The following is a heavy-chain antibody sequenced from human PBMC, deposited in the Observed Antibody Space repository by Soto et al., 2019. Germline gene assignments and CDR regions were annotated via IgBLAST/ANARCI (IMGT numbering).Heavy chain of an antibody. CDR3: ARESSGYSSYFDY. D-gene: IGHD5-12*01. J-gene: IGHJ4*02. CDR2: ISSDGSST. CDR1: GVSFSRYW. Sequence: GGSLRLSCAAPGVSFSRYWIHWVRQAPGKGLVWVSRISSDGSSTNYADSVKGRFTISRDNAKNAVYLQMNSLTAEDTAVYYCARESSGYSSYFDYWGQGTLVTVSS. V-gene: IGHV3-74*01.